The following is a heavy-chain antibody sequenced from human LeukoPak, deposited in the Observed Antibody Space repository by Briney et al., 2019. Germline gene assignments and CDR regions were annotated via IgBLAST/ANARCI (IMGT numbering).Heavy chain of an antibody. V-gene: IGHV4-30-4*01. J-gene: IGHJ3*02. Sequence: SETLSLTCTVSGGSISSGDYYWSWIRQPPGKGLEWIGYIYYSGSTCYNPSLKSRVTISVDTSKNQFSLKLSSVTAADTAVYYCARDPSITMVRGVMAFDIWGQGTMVTVSS. CDR1: GGSISSGDYY. D-gene: IGHD3-10*01. CDR3: ARDPSITMVRGVMAFDI. CDR2: IYYSGST.